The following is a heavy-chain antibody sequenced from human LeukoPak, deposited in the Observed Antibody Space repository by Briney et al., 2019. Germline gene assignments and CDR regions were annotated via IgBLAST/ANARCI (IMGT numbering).Heavy chain of an antibody. CDR1: GGSFSGYY. CDR2: INHSGST. Sequence: QASETLSLTCAVYGGSFSGYYWSWIRQPPGKGLEWIGEINHSGSTNYNPSLKSRVTISADTSKNQFSLKLSSVTAADTAVYYCARVRVRGPFVYWGQGTLVTVSS. D-gene: IGHD3-10*01. J-gene: IGHJ4*02. V-gene: IGHV4-34*01. CDR3: ARVRVRGPFVY.